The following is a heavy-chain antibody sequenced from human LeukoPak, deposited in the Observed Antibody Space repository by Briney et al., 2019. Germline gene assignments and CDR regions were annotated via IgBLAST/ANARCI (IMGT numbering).Heavy chain of an antibody. Sequence: SETLSLTCTVSGGSISSYYWSWIRQPPGKGLEWIGYIYYSGSTNYNPSLKSQVTISVDTSKNQFSLKLSSVTAADTAVYYCARLRDYGYAFDIWGQGTMVTVSS. D-gene: IGHD4/OR15-4a*01. J-gene: IGHJ3*02. CDR3: ARLRDYGYAFDI. CDR1: GGSISSYY. CDR2: IYYSGST. V-gene: IGHV4-59*08.